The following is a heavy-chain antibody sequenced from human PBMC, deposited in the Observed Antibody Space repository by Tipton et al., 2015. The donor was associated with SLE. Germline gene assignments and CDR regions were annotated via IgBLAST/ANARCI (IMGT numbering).Heavy chain of an antibody. Sequence: TLSLTCTVSDDSISSSNWWNWVRQPPGKGLEWIGEIFHIGSTNYQPSLKSRVTISVDKSRNQFSLKLSSVTAADTAVYYCASLPQGYCDTINCSPRMDVWGKGTTVTVSS. CDR2: IFHIGST. CDR3: ASLPQGYCDTINCSPRMDV. V-gene: IGHV4-4*02. J-gene: IGHJ6*04. D-gene: IGHD2-2*01. CDR1: DDSISSSNW.